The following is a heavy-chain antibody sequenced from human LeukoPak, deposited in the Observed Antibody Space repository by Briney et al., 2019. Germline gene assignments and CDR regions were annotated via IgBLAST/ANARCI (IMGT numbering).Heavy chain of an antibody. CDR2: SYHRGST. Sequence: SETLSLTCTVSGDSISNYYWGWIRQSPGKGPEWIGWSYHRGSTSYNPSLKSRVAISVDTSKNQFSLKLSSATAADTAVYYCARDRELGYWGQGTLVIVSS. CDR1: GDSISNYY. CDR3: ARDRELGY. V-gene: IGHV4-59*01. J-gene: IGHJ4*02.